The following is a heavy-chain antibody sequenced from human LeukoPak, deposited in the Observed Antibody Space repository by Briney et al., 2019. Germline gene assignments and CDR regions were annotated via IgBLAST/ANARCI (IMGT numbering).Heavy chain of an antibody. CDR2: MNPNSGNT. D-gene: IGHD1-26*01. J-gene: IGHJ4*02. CDR1: GYTFASYD. Sequence: ASVKVSCKASGYTFASYDINWVRQATGQGLEWMGWMNPNSGNTGYAQKFQGRVTMTRNTSISTAYMELSSLRYEDTAVYYCARGLSVARWGATRSLAYWGQGTLVTVSS. V-gene: IGHV1-8*01. CDR3: ARGLSVARWGATRSLAY.